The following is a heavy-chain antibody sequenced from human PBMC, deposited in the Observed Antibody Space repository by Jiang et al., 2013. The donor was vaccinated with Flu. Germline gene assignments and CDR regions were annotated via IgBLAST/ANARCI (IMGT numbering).Heavy chain of an antibody. CDR1: GYTFTSYG. V-gene: IGHV1-69*04. CDR3: ARPLTQGSGSPYYYGMDV. CDR2: IIPILGIA. J-gene: IGHJ6*04. D-gene: IGHD3-10*01. Sequence: SGAEVKKPGASVKVSCKASGYTFTSYGISWVRQAPGQGLEWMGRIIPILGIANYAQKFQGRVTITADKSTSTAYMELSSLRSEDTAVYYCARPLTQGSGSPYYYGMDVWGKGTTVTVSS.